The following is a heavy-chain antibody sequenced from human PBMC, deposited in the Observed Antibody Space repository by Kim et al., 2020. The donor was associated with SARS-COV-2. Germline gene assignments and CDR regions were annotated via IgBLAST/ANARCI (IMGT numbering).Heavy chain of an antibody. J-gene: IGHJ3*02. CDR2: IYTSGST. Sequence: SETLSLTCTVSGGSISSYYWSWIRQPAGKGLEWIGRIYTSGSTNYNPSLKSRVTMSVDTSKNQFSLKLSSVTAADTAVYYCARGTGTTIYDAFDIWGQGTMVTVSS. CDR1: GGSISSYY. D-gene: IGHD1-7*01. CDR3: ARGTGTTIYDAFDI. V-gene: IGHV4-4*07.